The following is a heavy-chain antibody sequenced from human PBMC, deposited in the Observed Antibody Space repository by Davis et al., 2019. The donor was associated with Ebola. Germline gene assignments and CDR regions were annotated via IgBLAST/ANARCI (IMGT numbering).Heavy chain of an antibody. CDR2: IYYSGST. V-gene: IGHV4-59*01. D-gene: IGHD1-20*01. CDR1: GGSISSYY. J-gene: IGHJ5*02. CDR3: ARDVYNWSGGAWFDP. Sequence: PSETLSLTCTVSGGSISSYYWSWIRQPPGKGLEWIGYIYYSGSTNYNPSLKSRVTISVDTSKNQFSLKPSSVTAADTAVYYCARDVYNWSGGAWFDPWGQGTLVTVSS.